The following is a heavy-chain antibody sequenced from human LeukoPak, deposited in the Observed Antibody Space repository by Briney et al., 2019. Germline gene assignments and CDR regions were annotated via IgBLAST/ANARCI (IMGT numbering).Heavy chain of an antibody. CDR3: ARRIGTSYFDY. V-gene: IGHV4-38-2*01. J-gene: IGHJ4*02. CDR2: MYHSGST. D-gene: IGHD1-1*01. CDR1: GYSINSGYY. Sequence: SETLSLTCAVSGYSINSGYYWGWIRQPPGKGLEWIGSMYHSGSTYYNPSLKSRVTLSVDTSKNQFSLKLSSVTAADTAVYYCARRIGTSYFDYWGQGTLVTVSS.